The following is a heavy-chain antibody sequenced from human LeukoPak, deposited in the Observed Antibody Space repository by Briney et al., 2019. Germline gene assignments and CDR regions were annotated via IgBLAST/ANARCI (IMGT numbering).Heavy chain of an antibody. D-gene: IGHD1-26*01. CDR3: ARGSSGSYYVFEDY. Sequence: SETLSLTCSVSGGSISSSSYYWSWIRQPPGKGLEWIGSVYYTGSTHYSPSLKSRVTISVDTSKNQFSLKLSSVTAADTAVYYCARGSSGSYYVFEDYWGQGTLVTVSS. J-gene: IGHJ4*02. CDR1: GGSISSSSYY. CDR2: VYYTGST. V-gene: IGHV4-39*07.